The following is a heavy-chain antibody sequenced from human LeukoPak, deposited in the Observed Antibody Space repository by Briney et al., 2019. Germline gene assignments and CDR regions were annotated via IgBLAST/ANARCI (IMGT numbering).Heavy chain of an antibody. CDR1: GYSFTTYW. D-gene: IGHD3-10*01. CDR2: IYPGDSDT. Sequence: GESLKISCKGSGYSFTTYWIGWVRQMPGKGLDWMGIIYPGDSDTRYSPSFQGHVTISADKSISTAYLQWSSLKASDTAMYYCARHQRPPSITMVRGVPDYWGQGTLVTVSS. V-gene: IGHV5-51*01. CDR3: ARHQRPPSITMVRGVPDY. J-gene: IGHJ4*02.